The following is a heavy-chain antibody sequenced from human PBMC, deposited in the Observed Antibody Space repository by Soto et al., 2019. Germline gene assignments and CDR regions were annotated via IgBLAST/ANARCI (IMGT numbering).Heavy chain of an antibody. J-gene: IGHJ4*02. D-gene: IGHD1-26*01. V-gene: IGHV1-69*04. CDR3: AKEDGACFKS. Sequence: QVHLVQSGAEMKKPGSSVKVSCTVSGGDLTNSGISWVRQAPGQGLEWMGGIFPLLAMVDYSQKFQGRVTITADESTNTAYMDLGSLKSDDTAVYYWAKEDGACFKSWGQGTLVIVSS. CDR2: IFPLLAMV. CDR1: GGDLTNSG.